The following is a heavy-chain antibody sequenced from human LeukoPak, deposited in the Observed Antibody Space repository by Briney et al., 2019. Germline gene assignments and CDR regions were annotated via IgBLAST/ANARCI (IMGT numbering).Heavy chain of an antibody. CDR3: AREHRSGGSCYTNN. CDR1: GYTFTSYG. Sequence: ASVKVSCKASGYTFTSYGISWVRQAPGQGLEWMGWISAYNGNTNYAQKLQGRVTMTTDTSTSTAYMELRSLRSDDTAVYYCAREHRSGGSCYTNNWGQGTLVTVSS. V-gene: IGHV1-18*01. J-gene: IGHJ4*02. CDR2: ISAYNGNT. D-gene: IGHD2-15*01.